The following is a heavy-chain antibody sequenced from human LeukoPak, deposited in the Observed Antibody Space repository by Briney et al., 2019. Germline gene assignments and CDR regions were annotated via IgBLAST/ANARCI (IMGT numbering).Heavy chain of an antibody. J-gene: IGHJ6*02. D-gene: IGHD3-3*01. CDR3: ARDLPPPPYDFWSGYYSSMDYYYGMDV. Sequence: SETLSLTCTVSGGCISSSSYYWGWIRQPPGKGLEWIRSIYYSGSTYYNPSLKSRVTISVDTSKNQFSLKLSSVTAADTAVYYCARDLPPPPYDFWSGYYSSMDYYYGMDVWGQGTTVTVSS. CDR2: IYYSGST. V-gene: IGHV4-39*07. CDR1: GGCISSSSYY.